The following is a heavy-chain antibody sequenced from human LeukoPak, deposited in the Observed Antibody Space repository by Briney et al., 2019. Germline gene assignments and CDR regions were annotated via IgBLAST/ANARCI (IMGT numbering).Heavy chain of an antibody. CDR3: TTRPIRFGEVSV. D-gene: IGHD3-10*01. J-gene: IGHJ4*02. V-gene: IGHV1-24*01. Sequence: GASVKVSCKVSGYTLTELSIHWVRQAPGKGLEWMGGFDPDDGERIYAQKFQGRVTMTEETLADTADMELRSLRSEDTAVYYCTTRPIRFGEVSVWGQGTLVTVSS. CDR2: FDPDDGER. CDR1: GYTLTELS.